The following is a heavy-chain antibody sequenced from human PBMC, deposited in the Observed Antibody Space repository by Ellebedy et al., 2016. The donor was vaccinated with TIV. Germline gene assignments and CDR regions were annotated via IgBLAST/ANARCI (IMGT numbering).Heavy chain of an antibody. J-gene: IGHJ4*02. CDR1: GFSFGSYA. CDR2: ISSSGGST. D-gene: IGHD3-22*01. Sequence: GGSLRLSXAASGFSFGSYAMNWVRQAPGQGLEWVSAISSSGGSTYYADSVKGRFTISRDNSKNTLYLEMSSLRAEDTAVYFCAKMSFTYYFDKSGYYAPDYWGQGTLVTVSS. V-gene: IGHV3-23*01. CDR3: AKMSFTYYFDKSGYYAPDY.